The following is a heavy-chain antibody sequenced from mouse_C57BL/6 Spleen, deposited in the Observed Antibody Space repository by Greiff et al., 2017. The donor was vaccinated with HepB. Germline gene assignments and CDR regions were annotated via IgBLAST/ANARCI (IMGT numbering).Heavy chain of an antibody. CDR2: IDPSDSYT. D-gene: IGHD1-1*01. CDR1: GYTFTSYW. Sequence: QVQLQQPGAELVKPGASVKLSCKASGYTFTSYWMQWVKQRPGQGLEWIGEIDPSDSYTNYNQKFKGKATLTVDTSSSTAYMQLSSLTSEDSAVYYCARYGSSYSYFDVWGTGTTVTVSS. V-gene: IGHV1-50*01. J-gene: IGHJ1*03. CDR3: ARYGSSYSYFDV.